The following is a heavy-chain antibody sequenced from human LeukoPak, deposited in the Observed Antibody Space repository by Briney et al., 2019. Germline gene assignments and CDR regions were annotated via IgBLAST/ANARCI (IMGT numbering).Heavy chain of an antibody. V-gene: IGHV1-2*02. CDR1: GYTFTGYY. D-gene: IGHD1-26*01. J-gene: IGHJ4*02. Sequence: ASVKVSCKASGYTFTGYYMHWVRQAPGQGLEWMGWINPNSGGTNYAQKFQGRVTMTRHTSISTAYMELSRLRSDDTAVYYCGRDLIVGANHFDYWGQGTLVTVSS. CDR3: GRDLIVGANHFDY. CDR2: INPNSGGT.